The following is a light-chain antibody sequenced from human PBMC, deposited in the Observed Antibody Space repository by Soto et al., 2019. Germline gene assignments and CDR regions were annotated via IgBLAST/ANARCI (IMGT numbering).Light chain of an antibody. CDR1: QSVSNH. CDR3: QQYNNLPLT. J-gene: IGKJ4*01. V-gene: IGKV3-15*01. Sequence: ETVMTQSPATLSVSPGERATLSCRASQSVSNHLAWYQHKPGQAPRLLIYGASTRATGIPARFSGSGSGTGFTLTISSLQFEDFALYYCQQYNNLPLTFAGGTKVEIK. CDR2: GAS.